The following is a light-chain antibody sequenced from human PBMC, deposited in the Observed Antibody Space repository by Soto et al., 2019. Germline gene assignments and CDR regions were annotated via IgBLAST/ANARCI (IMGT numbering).Light chain of an antibody. V-gene: IGKV1-33*01. J-gene: IGKJ4*01. CDR1: QDISNY. CDR2: DAS. CDR3: QQANSFPLT. Sequence: DIQMTQSPSSLSASVGDRVTITCQASQDISNYLNWYQQKPGKAPKLLIYDASNLETGVPSRFSGSGSGTDFTFTISSLQPEDFATYYCQQANSFPLTFGGGTKVDI.